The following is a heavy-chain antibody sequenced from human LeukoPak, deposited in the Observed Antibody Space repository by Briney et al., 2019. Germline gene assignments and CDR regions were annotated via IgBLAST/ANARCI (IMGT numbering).Heavy chain of an antibody. CDR3: ARDSSYSSSLYYFEY. CDR2: INPHSGGT. CDR1: GYTFTDYY. Sequence: ASVKVSCKASGYTFTDYYMHWVRQAPGRGLEWVGWINPHSGGTNYAQKFQGRVTMTRDTSISTVYMEVSRLRSDDTAVYYCARDSSYSSSLYYFEYWGQGTLVTVSS. D-gene: IGHD6-6*01. J-gene: IGHJ4*02. V-gene: IGHV1-2*02.